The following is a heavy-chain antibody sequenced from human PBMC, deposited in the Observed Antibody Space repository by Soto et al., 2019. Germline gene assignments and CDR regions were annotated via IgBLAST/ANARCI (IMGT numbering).Heavy chain of an antibody. CDR1: GFSLSTSGVG. CDR2: IYWDDYK. CDR3: VHKGGGDRILDY. V-gene: IGHV2-5*02. D-gene: IGHD3-16*01. Sequence: QITLKESGPALVKPTQTLTLTCTFSGFSLSTSGVGVGWIRQPPGEALEWLALIYWDDYKHFSPSLESRLTITKDTSKNQVVLTMTNRDPVDTATYSCVHKGGGDRILDYWGQGTLVTVSS. J-gene: IGHJ4*02.